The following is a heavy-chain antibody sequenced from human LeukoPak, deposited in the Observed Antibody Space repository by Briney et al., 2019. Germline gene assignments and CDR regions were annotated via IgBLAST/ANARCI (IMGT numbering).Heavy chain of an antibody. CDR1: GYTFTGYY. D-gene: IGHD1-26*01. CDR3: ARARSSQGVVGRY. V-gene: IGHV1-2*02. CDR2: INPNSGGT. J-gene: IGHJ4*02. Sequence: GASVKVSCKASGYTFTGYYMHWVRQAPGQGLEWMGWINPNSGGTNYAQKFQGRVTMTRDTSISTAYMELSRLRSDDTAVYYCARARSSQGVVGRYWGQGTLVTVSS.